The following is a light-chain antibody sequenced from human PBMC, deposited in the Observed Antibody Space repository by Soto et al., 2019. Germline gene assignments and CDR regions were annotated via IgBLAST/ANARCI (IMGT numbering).Light chain of an antibody. CDR3: PQDNEPPIP. CDR2: AAS. CDR1: QGIRND. V-gene: IGKV1-6*01. J-gene: IGKJ5*01. Sequence: AIQMTQSDSCLSASVGDRVTIGCRASQGIRNDVAWCQQKPGRAPKILINAASSLQSGVPSRFSGSGSSRDFTLTMSSLQAEDSATYYCPQDNEPPIPFGQGTRLEIK.